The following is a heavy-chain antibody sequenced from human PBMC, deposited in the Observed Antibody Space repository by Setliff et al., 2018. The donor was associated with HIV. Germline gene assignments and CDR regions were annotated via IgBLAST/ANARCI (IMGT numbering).Heavy chain of an antibody. CDR2: ISTYSGNT. D-gene: IGHD1-26*01. J-gene: IGHJ6*03. CDR3: AREGSGSYYYFYYIDV. V-gene: IGHV1-18*01. CDR1: GYTFTNYG. Sequence: ASVKVSCKTSGYTFTNYGITWARQAPGQGLEWMGWISTYSGNTNYAQGLQGRITMTTDTSTSTAYMEVRSLTSDDTAVYYCAREGSGSYYYFYYIDVWGKGTTVTVSS.